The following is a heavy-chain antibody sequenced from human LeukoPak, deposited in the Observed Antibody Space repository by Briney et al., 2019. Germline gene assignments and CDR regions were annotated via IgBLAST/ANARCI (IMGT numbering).Heavy chain of an antibody. CDR3: ARSGGTWCYNY. CDR1: GGSISSYY. J-gene: IGHJ4*02. V-gene: IGHV4-59*01. D-gene: IGHD4/OR15-4a*01. Sequence: PSETLSLTCTVSGGSISSYYWSWIRQPPGKGLEWLGYVYNSGSTHYNPSLKSRVTISADTSKNQFSLNLTSVTAADTAVYYCARSGGTWCYNYWGQGTLVTVSS. CDR2: VYNSGST.